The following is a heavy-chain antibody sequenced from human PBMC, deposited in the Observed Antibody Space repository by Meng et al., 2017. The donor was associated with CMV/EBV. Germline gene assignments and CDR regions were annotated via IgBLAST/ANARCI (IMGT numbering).Heavy chain of an antibody. D-gene: IGHD4-17*01. CDR3: ARDSNMDYGDYFNWFDP. CDR2: ISSSGSTI. CDR1: GFTFSSYW. V-gene: IGHV3-48*04. J-gene: IGHJ5*02. Sequence: GGSLRLSCAASGFTFSSYWMHWVRQAPGKGLEWVSYISSSGSTIDYADSVKGRFTISRDNAKNSLYLQMNSLRAEDTAVYYCARDSNMDYGDYFNWFDPWGQGTLVTVSS.